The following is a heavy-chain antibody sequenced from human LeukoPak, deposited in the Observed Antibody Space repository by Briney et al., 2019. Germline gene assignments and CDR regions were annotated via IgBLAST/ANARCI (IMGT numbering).Heavy chain of an antibody. V-gene: IGHV3-9*01. J-gene: IGHJ6*02. D-gene: IGHD4-17*01. CDR3: AKQAVTTPLGYYYGMDV. CDR2: ISWNSGSI. Sequence: GRSLRLSCAASGFTFDDYAMHWVRQAPGKGLEWVSGISWNSGSIGYADSVKGRFTISRDNAKNSLYLQMNSLRAEDTALYYCAKQAVTTPLGYYYGMDVWGQGTTVTVPS. CDR1: GFTFDDYA.